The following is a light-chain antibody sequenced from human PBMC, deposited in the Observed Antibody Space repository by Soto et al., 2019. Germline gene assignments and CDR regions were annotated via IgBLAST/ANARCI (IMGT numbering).Light chain of an antibody. CDR3: CSYAGSSTYV. CDR2: EVS. V-gene: IGLV2-23*02. J-gene: IGLJ1*01. Sequence: QSVLTQPASVFGSPGQSITISCTGTSSDVGSYNLVSWYQQHAGKAPKLMIYEVSERPSGVSNRFSGSKSGNTASLTISGLQAEDEADYYCCSYAGSSTYVFGTGTKVTV. CDR1: SSDVGSYNL.